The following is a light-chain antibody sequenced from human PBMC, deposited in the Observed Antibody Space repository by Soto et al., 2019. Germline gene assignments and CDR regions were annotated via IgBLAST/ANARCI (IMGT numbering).Light chain of an antibody. CDR2: DVT. J-gene: IGLJ2*01. CDR3: YSHVDATMGV. Sequence: QSALTQPASVSGSPGQSITISCTGTSTDVGANNYVSWYQQHPGRAPKVMIYDVTNRPSGVSSRFSGSKSGNTASLTISGLQAEDEADYYCYSHVDATMGVFGGGTKVTVL. V-gene: IGLV2-14*01. CDR1: STDVGANNY.